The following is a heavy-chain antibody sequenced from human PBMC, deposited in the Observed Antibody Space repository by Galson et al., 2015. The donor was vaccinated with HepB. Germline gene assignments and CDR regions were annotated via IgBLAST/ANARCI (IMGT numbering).Heavy chain of an antibody. CDR1: GFTFRDYA. Sequence: SLRLSCAGSGFTFRDYAVGWVRQAPGKGLEWVSTISGSGGSTHYADSVKGRFTISRDNSKNTVYLQMNSLRAEDTALYYCAKGWVPATLIDSWGQGTLITVSS. J-gene: IGHJ4*02. CDR3: AKGWVPATLIDS. V-gene: IGHV3-23*01. D-gene: IGHD1-26*01. CDR2: ISGSGGST.